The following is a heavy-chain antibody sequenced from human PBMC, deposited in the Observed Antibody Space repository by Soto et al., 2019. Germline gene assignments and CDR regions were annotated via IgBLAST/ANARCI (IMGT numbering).Heavy chain of an antibody. CDR2: IIDSGGST. J-gene: IGHJ6*02. V-gene: IGHV3-23*01. D-gene: IGHD1-26*01. CDR3: GKGRSYYYYYGVDV. Sequence: EVHLLESGGALVQPGGSLRLSCAASGFTFSSCAMGWVRQAPGKGLEWVSDIIDSGGSTYYADAVKGRFTISRDNSKRPLYLQMNSLRAEDTAVYYCGKGRSYYYYYGVDVWGQGTTVTVSS. CDR1: GFTFSSCA.